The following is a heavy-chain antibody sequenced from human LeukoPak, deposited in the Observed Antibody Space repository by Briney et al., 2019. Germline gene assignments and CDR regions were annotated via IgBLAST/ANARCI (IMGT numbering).Heavy chain of an antibody. J-gene: IGHJ4*02. CDR2: IKQDGSEK. CDR3: ARDVVVDSSGWYY. CDR1: GFTFSSHW. Sequence: GGSLRLSCAASGFTFSSHWMSCVRQAPGKGLEWVANIKQDGSEKYYVDSVKGRFTISRDNAKNSLYLQMNSLRAEDTAVYYCARDVVVDSSGWYYWGQGTLVTVSS. V-gene: IGHV3-7*03. D-gene: IGHD6-19*01.